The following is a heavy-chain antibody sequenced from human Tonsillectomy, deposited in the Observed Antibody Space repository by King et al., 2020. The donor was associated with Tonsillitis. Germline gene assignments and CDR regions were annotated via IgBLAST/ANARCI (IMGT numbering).Heavy chain of an antibody. CDR3: ANYGVVRVKGGYYYYDAMDV. D-gene: IGHD3-3*01. J-gene: IGHJ6*02. CDR2: MSNDGRNK. V-gene: IGHV3-30*04. Sequence: VQLVESGGGVVQPERSLRLSCAASGFTFSGYVMHWVRQPPGKGLEGVTVMSNDGRNKYYADSVKGRFTISRDTSKNTVYLQMNSLRVEDTAVYYCANYGVVRVKGGYYYYDAMDVWGQGTTVTVSS. CDR1: GFTFSGYV.